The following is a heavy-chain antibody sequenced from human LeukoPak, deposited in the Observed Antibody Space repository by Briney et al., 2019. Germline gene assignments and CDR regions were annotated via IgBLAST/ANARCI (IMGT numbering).Heavy chain of an antibody. CDR2: ISYDGTIR. J-gene: IGHJ5*02. D-gene: IGHD2-2*01. V-gene: IGHV3-30*18. Sequence: PGGSLRLSCAASRFIFSSFWMSWVRQAPGKGLEWVAVISYDGTIRNYADSVKGRFTISRDNSKNTLYPQMNSLTAEDTAQYYCAKGGCSSTTCYLANPWGQGTLVTVSS. CDR3: AKGGCSSTTCYLANP. CDR1: RFIFSSFW.